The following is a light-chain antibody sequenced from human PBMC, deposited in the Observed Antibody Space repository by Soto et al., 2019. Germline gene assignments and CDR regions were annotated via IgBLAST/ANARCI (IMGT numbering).Light chain of an antibody. CDR3: QSYDSSLSGLV. CDR2: GNS. J-gene: IGLJ2*01. Sequence: QSVLTQPPSMSGAPGQRVTISCTGSSSNIGAGYDVHWYQHLPGTAPKLLIYGNSNRPSGVPDRFSGSKSGTSASLAITGLQAEDEADYYWQSYDSSLSGLVFGGGTKLTVL. V-gene: IGLV1-40*01. CDR1: SSNIGAGYD.